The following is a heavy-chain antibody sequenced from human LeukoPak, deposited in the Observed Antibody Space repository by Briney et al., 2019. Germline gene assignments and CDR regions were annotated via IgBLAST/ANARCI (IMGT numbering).Heavy chain of an antibody. V-gene: IGHV3-7*03. J-gene: IGHJ6*03. CDR3: ARSLRVRGVPDYMDV. D-gene: IGHD3-10*02. CDR1: GFTLGSYW. Sequence: GGSLRLSCAASGFTLGSYWMTWVRQAPGKGLEWVANVKQDGSEKYYVDSVKGRFTISRDNSKNMLYLQMNSLRAEDTAVYYCARSLRVRGVPDYMDVWGKGTTVIISS. CDR2: VKQDGSEK.